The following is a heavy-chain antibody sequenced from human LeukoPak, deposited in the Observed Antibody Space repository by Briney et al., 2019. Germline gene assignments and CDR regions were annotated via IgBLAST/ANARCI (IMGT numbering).Heavy chain of an antibody. CDR2: IYYSGGT. D-gene: IGHD3-22*01. Sequence: PSETLSLTCTVSGGSISSSSYYWGWIRQPPGKGLEWIGSIYYSGGTYYNTSLKSRVTISVDTSKNQFSMKLSSVTAADTAVYYCARRGASKYYYDSSGYYYDWGQGTLVTVSS. V-gene: IGHV4-39*01. CDR3: ARRGASKYYYDSSGYYYD. CDR1: GGSISSSSYY. J-gene: IGHJ4*02.